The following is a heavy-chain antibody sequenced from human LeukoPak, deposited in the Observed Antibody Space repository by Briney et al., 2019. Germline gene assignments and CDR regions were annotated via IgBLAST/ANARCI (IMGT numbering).Heavy chain of an antibody. V-gene: IGHV4-34*01. CDR3: ARGGGVVPAAMEN. CDR1: GGSFSGYY. Sequence: MASETLSLTCAVYGGSFSGYYWSWIRQPPGKGLEWIWEINHSGSTNYNPFLKSRVTISVDRSKNQFSLKLSSVTAADTAVYYCARGGGVVPAAMENRGQGTLVTVSS. D-gene: IGHD2-2*01. J-gene: IGHJ4*02. CDR2: INHSGST.